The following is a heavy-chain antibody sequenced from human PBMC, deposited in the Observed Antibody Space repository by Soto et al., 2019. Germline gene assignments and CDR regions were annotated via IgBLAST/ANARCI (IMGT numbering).Heavy chain of an antibody. CDR3: ARRIKYYYPPYGVDV. CDR2: ISDSGST. J-gene: IGHJ6*02. V-gene: IGHV4-59*08. Sequence: SETLSLTCTVSGGSISSYYWSWIRQPPGKGLEWIGYISDSGSTNYNPSLKSRVTISVDTSNNQFSLKLSSVTAADTAVYYCARRIKYYYPPYGVDVWGQGTTVTVSS. D-gene: IGHD2-8*01. CDR1: GGSISSYY.